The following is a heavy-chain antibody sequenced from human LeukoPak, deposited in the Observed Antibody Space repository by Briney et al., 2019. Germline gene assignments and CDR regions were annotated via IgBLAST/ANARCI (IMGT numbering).Heavy chain of an antibody. CDR1: GGSISSYY. J-gene: IGHJ4*02. D-gene: IGHD6-13*01. CDR2: IYSTGTT. Sequence: SETLSLTCTVSGGSISSYYWSWIRQPAGKGLEWIGRIYSTGTTDYSPSLKSRVTMSVDTSINQFSLKLSSVTAADTAVYYCARDPWGLAAPGIWGQGTLVTVSS. CDR3: ARDPWGLAAPGI. V-gene: IGHV4-4*07.